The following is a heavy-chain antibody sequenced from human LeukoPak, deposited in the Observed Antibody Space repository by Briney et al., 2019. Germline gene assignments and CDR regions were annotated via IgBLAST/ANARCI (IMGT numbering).Heavy chain of an antibody. Sequence: SETLSLTCTVSGGSISSYYWSWIRQPAGKGLEWIGRIYTSGSTNYNPSLKSRVTKSVDTSKNQFSLKLSSVTAADTAVYYCARGRDSGSHPDGYYFDYWGQGTLVTVSS. CDR2: IYTSGST. CDR3: ARGRDSGSHPDGYYFDY. D-gene: IGHD1-26*01. V-gene: IGHV4-4*07. J-gene: IGHJ4*02. CDR1: GGSISSYY.